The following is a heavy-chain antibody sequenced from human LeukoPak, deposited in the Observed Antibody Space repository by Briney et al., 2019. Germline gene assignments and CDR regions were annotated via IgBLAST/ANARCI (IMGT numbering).Heavy chain of an antibody. J-gene: IGHJ6*03. CDR3: XXXXPYYYMDV. CDR2: ISGSGGGT. V-gene: IGHV3-23*01. Sequence: SXFPXXXYGMTWVRQAPGKGLXWVSGISGSGGGTYYADSVRGRFSISRDXSKNTLHLQMNSLRAEDTAVYYXXXXXPYYYMDVWGKGTTVTISS. CDR1: XFPXXXYG.